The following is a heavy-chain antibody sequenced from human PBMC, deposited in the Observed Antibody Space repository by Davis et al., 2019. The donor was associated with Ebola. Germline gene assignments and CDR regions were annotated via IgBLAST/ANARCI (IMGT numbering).Heavy chain of an antibody. D-gene: IGHD2-2*01. CDR1: GYSISSGYY. J-gene: IGHJ4*02. Sequence: SETLSLTCTVSGYSISSGYYCGWIRQPPGKGLEWIGSIYHSGSTYYNPSLKSRVTISVDTSKNQFSLKLSSVTAAGTAVYYCARPSYPPKWGQGTLVTVSS. CDR2: IYHSGST. CDR3: ARPSYPPK. V-gene: IGHV4-38-2*02.